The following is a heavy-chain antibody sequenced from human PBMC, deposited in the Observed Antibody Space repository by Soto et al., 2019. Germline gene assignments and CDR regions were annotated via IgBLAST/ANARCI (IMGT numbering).Heavy chain of an antibody. CDR2: IYSGGST. CDR1: GFTVSSNY. CDR3: ARDLVVVVPAAIRPELVYYYYGMDV. Sequence: EVQLVETGGGLIQPGGSLRLSCAASGFTVSSNYMSWVRQAPGKGLEWVSVIYSGGSTYYADSVKGRFTISRDNSKNTLYLQMNSLRAEDTAVYYCARDLVVVVPAAIRPELVYYYYGMDVWGQGTTVTVSS. J-gene: IGHJ6*02. V-gene: IGHV3-53*02. D-gene: IGHD2-2*02.